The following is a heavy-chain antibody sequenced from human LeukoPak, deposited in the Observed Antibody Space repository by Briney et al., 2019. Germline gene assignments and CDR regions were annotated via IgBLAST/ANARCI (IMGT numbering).Heavy chain of an antibody. J-gene: IGHJ4*02. CDR3: ASGYSSSSIDY. V-gene: IGHV3-21*01. D-gene: IGHD6-6*01. Sequence: GGSLRLSCAASGFTFSSYSMNWVRQAPGKGLEWVSSISSSSSYIYYADSAKGRFTISRDNAKNSLYLQMNSLRAEDTAVYYCASGYSSSSIDYWGQGTLVTVSS. CDR1: GFTFSSYS. CDR2: ISSSSSYI.